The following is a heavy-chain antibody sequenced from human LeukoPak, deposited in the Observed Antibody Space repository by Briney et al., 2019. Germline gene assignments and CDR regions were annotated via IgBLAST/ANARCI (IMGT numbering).Heavy chain of an antibody. Sequence: GGSLRLSCTASGFTFSIYWMHWVRQAPGKGLVWVSRINSDGSNTIYADSVKDRFTMSRDNSKNTLYLQMDSLRAEDTAVYYCVKGQDIVATSILGYWGQGTLVTVSS. CDR1: GFTFSIYW. V-gene: IGHV3-74*01. J-gene: IGHJ4*02. CDR2: INSDGSNT. CDR3: VKGQDIVATSILGY. D-gene: IGHD5-12*01.